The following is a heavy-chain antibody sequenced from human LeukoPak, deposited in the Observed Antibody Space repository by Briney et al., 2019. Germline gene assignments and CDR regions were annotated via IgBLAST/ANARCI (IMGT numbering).Heavy chain of an antibody. CDR1: GGSISSYY. D-gene: IGHD6-13*01. J-gene: IGHJ5*02. Sequence: KSSETLSLTCTVSGGSISSYYWSWIRQPAGKGLEWIGRIYTSGSTNYNPSLKSRVTMSVDTSSNQISLKLSSVTAADTAVYYCARDMWSAAATTYDWFDPWGQGTLVTVSS. CDR2: IYTSGST. V-gene: IGHV4-4*07. CDR3: ARDMWSAAATTYDWFDP.